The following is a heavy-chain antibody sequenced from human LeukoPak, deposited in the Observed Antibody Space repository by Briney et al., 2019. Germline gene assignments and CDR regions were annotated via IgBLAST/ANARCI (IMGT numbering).Heavy chain of an antibody. V-gene: IGHV3-30*02. CDR1: GFSFSTAD. J-gene: IGHJ4*02. Sequence: GGSLRLSCAASGFSFSTADMHWVRQAPGKGLEWVAFLRSGGNDKYYAGSVKGRFTISRDNSKNTLFLQMNSLRAEDTAVYYCARDLFGSGSYEYWGQGTLVTVSS. CDR3: ARDLFGSGSYEY. CDR2: LRSGGNDK. D-gene: IGHD3-10*01.